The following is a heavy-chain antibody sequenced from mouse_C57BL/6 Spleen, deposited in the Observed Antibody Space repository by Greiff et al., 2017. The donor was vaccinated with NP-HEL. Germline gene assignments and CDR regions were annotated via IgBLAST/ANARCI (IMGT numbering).Heavy chain of an antibody. V-gene: IGHV1-82*01. Sequence: QVQLQQSGPELVKPGASVKISCKASGYAFSSSWMNWVKQRPGKGLEWIGRIYPGDGDTNYNGKFKGKATLTANKSSSTAYMQLSSLTSEDSAVYFCARPTTVVAKGFAYWGQGTLVTVSA. J-gene: IGHJ3*01. CDR1: GYAFSSSW. CDR3: ARPTTVVAKGFAY. D-gene: IGHD1-1*01. CDR2: IYPGDGDT.